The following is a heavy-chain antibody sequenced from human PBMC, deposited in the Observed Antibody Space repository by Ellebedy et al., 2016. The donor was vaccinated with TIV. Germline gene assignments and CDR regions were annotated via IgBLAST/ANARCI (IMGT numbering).Heavy chain of an antibody. D-gene: IGHD3-16*02. V-gene: IGHV3-23*01. J-gene: IGHJ4*02. CDR3: AKGPLVWGSYRYAFDY. CDR2: ISGSGGST. CDR1: GFTFSSYA. Sequence: GESLKISXAASGFTFSSYAMSWVRQAPGKGLEWVSAISGSGGSTYYADSVKGRFTISRDNSKNTLYLQMNSLRAEDTAVYYCAKGPLVWGSYRYAFDYWGQGTLVTVSS.